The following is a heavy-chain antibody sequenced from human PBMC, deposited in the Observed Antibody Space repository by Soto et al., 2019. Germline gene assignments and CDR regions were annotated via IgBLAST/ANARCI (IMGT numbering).Heavy chain of an antibody. V-gene: IGHV3-33*06. D-gene: IGHD1-1*01. J-gene: IGHJ4*02. CDR2: IWAHGTEQ. CDR3: GKDIRSGSIDY. Sequence: GGSLRLSCAASGYSITNHGMHWVRQAPGKGLEWVALIWAHGTEQYYADSVKGRITVSRDTSTNTVYLQMNSLRAEDTARYYCGKDIRSGSIDYWGQGTLVTVSS. CDR1: GYSITNHG.